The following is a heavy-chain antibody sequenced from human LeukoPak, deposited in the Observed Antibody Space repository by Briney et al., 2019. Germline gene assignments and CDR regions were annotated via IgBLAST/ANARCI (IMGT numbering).Heavy chain of an antibody. D-gene: IGHD1-26*01. CDR2: VTHRGVT. J-gene: IGHJ6*04. V-gene: IGHV4-34*01. Sequence: PSETLSLPCAVYGGSFSGYYWTWIRQSPGKGLEWIGEVTHRGVTHYSPSLRSRVTISLDTSRKQFSLSVSSVTAADTAVYYCARGNSGSVFPGEHYYFLDVWGKGTTVTVSS. CDR1: GGSFSGYY. CDR3: ARGNSGSVFPGEHYYFLDV.